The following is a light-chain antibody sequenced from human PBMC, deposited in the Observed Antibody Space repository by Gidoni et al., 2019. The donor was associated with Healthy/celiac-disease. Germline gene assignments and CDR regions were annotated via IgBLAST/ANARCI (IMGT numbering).Light chain of an antibody. CDR3: QQYFTSPWT. CDR1: QTILYNSNNKNY. CDR2: WAS. J-gene: IGKJ1*01. V-gene: IGKV4-1*01. Sequence: DIVMTQSPDSLTVSLGERASINCKSSQTILYNSNNKNYLAWYQQKPGQPPRLLIYWASTRESGVPDRFIGSGSGTDFTLTISSLQAEDVAVYYCQQYFTSPWTFGQGTKVEIK.